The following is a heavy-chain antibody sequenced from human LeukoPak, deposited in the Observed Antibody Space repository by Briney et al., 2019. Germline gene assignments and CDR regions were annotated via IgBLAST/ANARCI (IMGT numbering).Heavy chain of an antibody. D-gene: IGHD1-26*01. J-gene: IGHJ3*02. CDR3: AREGGELPADDAFDI. CDR1: GFTFSSST. V-gene: IGHV3-21*01. CDR2: ISSSSNYI. Sequence: GGSLRLSCAASGFTFSSSTMNWVRQAPGKGLEWVSSISSSSNYIYYADSVKGRFTISRDNAKNPLYLQMNSLRAEDTAVYYCAREGGELPADDAFDIWGQGTMVTVSS.